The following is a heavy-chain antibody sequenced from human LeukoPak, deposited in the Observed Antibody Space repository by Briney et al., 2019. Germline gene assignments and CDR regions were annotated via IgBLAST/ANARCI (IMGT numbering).Heavy chain of an antibody. Sequence: ASVKVSCKASGYTFTSCDINWVRQATGQGLEWTGWMNPNSGNTGYGQSFQGRITMTRDISIGTAYMELSNLTSEDTAIYYCTRGPPESTSSDSWGQGTLVTISS. CDR1: GYTFTSCD. D-gene: IGHD2-2*01. CDR3: TRGPPESTSSDS. J-gene: IGHJ4*02. CDR2: MNPNSGNT. V-gene: IGHV1-8*01.